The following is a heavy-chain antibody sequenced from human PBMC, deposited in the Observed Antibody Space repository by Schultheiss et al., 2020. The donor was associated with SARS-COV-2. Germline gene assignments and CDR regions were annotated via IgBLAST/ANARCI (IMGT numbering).Heavy chain of an antibody. J-gene: IGHJ3*02. D-gene: IGHD6-6*01. CDR1: GFSLITSGVG. Sequence: SGPTLVKPTQTLTLTCTFSGFSLITSGVGVGWIRQPPGKALEWLALIYWNDDKFYSPSLKSRLTITKDTSKNQVVLTMTNMDPVDTATYYCARIAARPGVSDAFDIWGQGTMVTVSS. CDR3: ARIAARPGVSDAFDI. CDR2: IYWNDDK. V-gene: IGHV2-5*01.